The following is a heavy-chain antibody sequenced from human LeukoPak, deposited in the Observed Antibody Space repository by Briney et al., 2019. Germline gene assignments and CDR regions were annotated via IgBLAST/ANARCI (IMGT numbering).Heavy chain of an antibody. J-gene: IGHJ6*03. CDR2: ISSSSSYI. CDR3: ARADRGIVVVPAVMYYYYYMHV. Sequence: GVSLRLSCAAAGSTFSSYSMNWVRQAPGKGLEWVSSISSSSSYIYYADSVKGRFTISRDNAKNSLYLQMNSLRAKDTAVYYCARADRGIVVVPAVMYYYYYMHVWGKGTTVTVSS. D-gene: IGHD2-2*01. V-gene: IGHV3-21*01. CDR1: GSTFSSYS.